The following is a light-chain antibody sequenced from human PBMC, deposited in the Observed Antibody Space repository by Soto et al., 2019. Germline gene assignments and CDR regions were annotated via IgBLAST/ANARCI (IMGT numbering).Light chain of an antibody. CDR3: QQYSNWPPYT. J-gene: IGKJ2*01. CDR1: QSVDSN. Sequence: EIVMTQSPATLSVSPGERATLSCRASQSVDSNLAWYQQKPGQAPRLLFYGASTRATGIPARFSGSGSGTEFTLTISSLQSEDFAVYYCQQYSNWPPYTFGQGTKLEIK. V-gene: IGKV3-15*01. CDR2: GAS.